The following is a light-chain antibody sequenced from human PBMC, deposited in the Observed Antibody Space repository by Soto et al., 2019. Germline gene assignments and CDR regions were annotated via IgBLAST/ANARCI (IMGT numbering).Light chain of an antibody. V-gene: IGLV2-23*01. Sequence: QSALTQPASVSGSPGQSITNSCTGTSRDVGSYDLVSWYQHHPGKAPKLMIYEGTKRPSGVSNRFSGSKSGNTASLAISGLQAEDEADYYCCSYAGSTTYVFGTGTQLTVL. CDR1: SRDVGSYDL. CDR3: CSYAGSTTYV. CDR2: EGT. J-gene: IGLJ1*01.